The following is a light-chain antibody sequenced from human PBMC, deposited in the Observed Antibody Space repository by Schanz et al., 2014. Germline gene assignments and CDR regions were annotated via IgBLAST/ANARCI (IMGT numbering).Light chain of an antibody. V-gene: IGKV3-20*01. CDR1: QSVSRY. CDR2: DAS. J-gene: IGKJ2*01. CDR3: QQYGRSPQMYT. Sequence: EIVMTQSPATLSVSPGERATLSCRASQSVSRYLAWYQQKPGQAPSLLIYDASSRATGIPDRFSGSGSGTDFTLTISRLEPEDFAVYFCQQYGRSPQMYTFGQGTKLEIK.